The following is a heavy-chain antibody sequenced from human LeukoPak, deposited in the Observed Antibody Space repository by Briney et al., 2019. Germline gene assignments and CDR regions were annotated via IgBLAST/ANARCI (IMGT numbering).Heavy chain of an antibody. CDR3: ASRYCSTTSCLLDALDV. CDR1: GGSFSDYF. D-gene: IGHD2-2*01. V-gene: IGHV4-34*01. CDR2: INHNGGT. Sequence: SETLSLTCAVSGGSFSDYFWSWIRQPPGKGLEWIAEINHNGGTNYNPSLMRRVTIAVDTSKHQISLKLTSMTAADTAMYYCASRYCSTTSCLLDALDVWGQGTLVSVSS. J-gene: IGHJ3*01.